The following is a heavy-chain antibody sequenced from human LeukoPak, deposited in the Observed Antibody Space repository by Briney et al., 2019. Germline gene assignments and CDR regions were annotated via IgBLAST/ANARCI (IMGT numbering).Heavy chain of an antibody. CDR2: INHSGST. J-gene: IGHJ4*02. CDR3: ARQMPDYGGTYYFDY. Sequence: PSETLSLTCAVYGGSFSGYYWSWIRQPPGKGLEWIGEINHSGSTNYNPSLKSRVTISVDTSKNQFSLKLSSVTAADTAVYYCARQMPDYGGTYYFDYWGQGTLVTVSS. CDR1: GGSFSGYY. D-gene: IGHD4-23*01. V-gene: IGHV4-34*01.